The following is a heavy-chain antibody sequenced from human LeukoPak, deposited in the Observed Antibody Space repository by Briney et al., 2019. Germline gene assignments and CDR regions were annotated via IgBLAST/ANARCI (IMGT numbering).Heavy chain of an antibody. D-gene: IGHD3-22*01. CDR1: TYTLTESS. Sequence: GASVKVSCKVSTYTLTESSIHWVRQAPGKGLEWMGGFDPEHGETIYAQKFQGRVITTEDTSTDTAYMELSGLRSEDTAVYYCATGRLYYDRRGYYENDAFDLWGHGTRVTVTS. CDR2: FDPEHGET. CDR3: ATGRLYYDRRGYYENDAFDL. J-gene: IGHJ3*01. V-gene: IGHV1-24*01.